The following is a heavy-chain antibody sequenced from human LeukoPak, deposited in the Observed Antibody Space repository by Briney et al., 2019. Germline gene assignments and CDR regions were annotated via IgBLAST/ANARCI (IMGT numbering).Heavy chain of an antibody. V-gene: IGHV3-23*01. CDR1: GFTFSTYA. CDR3: AELGITMIGGV. J-gene: IGHJ6*04. CDR2: ISGSGGNT. D-gene: IGHD3-10*02. Sequence: PGGSLRLSCAASGFTFSTYAMSWVRQAPGKGLEWVSAISGSGGNTYYVDSVKGRFTISRDNAKNSLYLQMNSLRAEDTAVYYCAELGITMIGGVWGKGTTVTISS.